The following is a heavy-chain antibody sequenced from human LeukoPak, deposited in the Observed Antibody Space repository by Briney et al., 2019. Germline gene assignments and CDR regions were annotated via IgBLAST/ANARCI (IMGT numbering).Heavy chain of an antibody. CDR3: ARGVYSSSSPIPHYYGMDV. Sequence: SQTLSLTCAISGDSVSSNSAAWNWIRQSPSRGLEWLGRTYYRSKWYNDYAVSVKSRITINPDTSKNQFSLQLNSVTPEDTAVYYCARGVYSSSSPIPHYYGMDVWGQGTTVTVSS. J-gene: IGHJ6*02. V-gene: IGHV6-1*01. CDR1: GDSVSSNSAA. CDR2: TYYRSKWYN. D-gene: IGHD6-6*01.